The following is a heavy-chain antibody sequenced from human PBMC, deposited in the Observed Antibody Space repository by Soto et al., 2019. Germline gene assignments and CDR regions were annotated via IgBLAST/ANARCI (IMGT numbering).Heavy chain of an antibody. Sequence: PGGSLRFSCAASGFTFSSYSMNWVRQAPGKGLEWVSSISSSSSYIYYADSVKGRFTISRDNSKNTLYLQMNSLRAEDTAVYYCAKDLWDWLSFFGLVDYWGQGTLVTVSS. CDR2: ISSSSSYI. J-gene: IGHJ4*02. CDR1: GFTFSSYS. V-gene: IGHV3-21*04. CDR3: AKDLWDWLSFFGLVDY. D-gene: IGHD3-9*01.